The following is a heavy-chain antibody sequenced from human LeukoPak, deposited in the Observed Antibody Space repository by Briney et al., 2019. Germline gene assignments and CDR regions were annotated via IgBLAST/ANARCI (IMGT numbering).Heavy chain of an antibody. Sequence: GASVKVSCKASGYIFSDYGMTWVRQAPGQGLEWMGIINPSGGSTSYAQKFQGRVTMTRDMSTSTVYMELSSLRSEDTAVYYCARETRHAFDIWGQGTMVTVSS. CDR3: ARETRHAFDI. V-gene: IGHV1-46*01. CDR2: INPSGGST. J-gene: IGHJ3*02. CDR1: GYIFSDYG.